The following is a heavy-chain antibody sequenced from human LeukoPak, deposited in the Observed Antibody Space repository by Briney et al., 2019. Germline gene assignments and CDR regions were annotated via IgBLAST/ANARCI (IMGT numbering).Heavy chain of an antibody. CDR2: IYYSGST. CDR3: ASGYDYVWGSYYFDY. Sequence: PETLSLTCTVSGGSISSSSYYWGWIRQPPGKGLEWIGYIYYSGSTCYSPSLKRLVTISVDTSKNHFSLKLSSVTAADTAVYYCASGYDYVWGSYYFDYWGQGTLVTVSS. D-gene: IGHD3-16*01. V-gene: IGHV4-39*01. J-gene: IGHJ4*02. CDR1: GGSISSSSYY.